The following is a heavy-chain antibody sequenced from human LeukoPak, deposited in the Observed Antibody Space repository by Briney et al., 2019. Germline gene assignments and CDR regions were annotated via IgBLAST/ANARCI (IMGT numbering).Heavy chain of an antibody. CDR2: ISAYNGNT. CDR1: GYTFTSYG. D-gene: IGHD3-22*01. CDR3: ATADYYDSSGYLQH. V-gene: IGHV1-18*01. Sequence: ASVKVSCKASGYTFTSYGISWVRQAPGQGLEWMGWISAYNGNTNYAQKLQGRVTMTTDTSTSTAYMELSSLRSEDTAVYYCATADYYDSSGYLQHWGQGTLVTVSS. J-gene: IGHJ1*01.